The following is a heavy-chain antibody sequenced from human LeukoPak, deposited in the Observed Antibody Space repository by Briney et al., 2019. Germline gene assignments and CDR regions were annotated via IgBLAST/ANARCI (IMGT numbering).Heavy chain of an antibody. V-gene: IGHV1-3*01. D-gene: IGHD5-18*01. Sequence: ASVKVSCKASGYTFTTYSMHWVRQAPGQRLEWMGWVNVGNGNTKYSQNFQGRVTITRDTSASTAYMELSSLRSEDTAVYYCARVGGGYSYGYDAFDIWGQGTMVTVSS. CDR2: VNVGNGNT. CDR1: GYTFTTYS. CDR3: ARVGGGYSYGYDAFDI. J-gene: IGHJ3*02.